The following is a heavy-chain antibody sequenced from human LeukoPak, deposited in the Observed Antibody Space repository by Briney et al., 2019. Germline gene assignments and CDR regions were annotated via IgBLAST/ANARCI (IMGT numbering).Heavy chain of an antibody. CDR1: GYTLTELS. CDR3: ATDSPPYCTNGVCYTPLYGMDV. CDR2: FDPEDGET. J-gene: IGHJ6*02. Sequence: GASVKVSCKVSGYTLTELSMHWVRQAPGKGLEWMGGFDPEDGETIYAQKFQGRVTMTEDTSTDTAYMELSSLRSEDTAVYYCATDSPPYCTNGVCYTPLYGMDVWGQGTTVTVSS. V-gene: IGHV1-24*01. D-gene: IGHD2-8*01.